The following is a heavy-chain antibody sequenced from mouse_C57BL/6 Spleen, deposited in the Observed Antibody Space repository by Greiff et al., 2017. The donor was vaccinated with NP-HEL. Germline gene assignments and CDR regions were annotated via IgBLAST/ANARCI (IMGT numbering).Heavy chain of an antibody. D-gene: IGHD1-1*01. CDR3: ARSGYYGSSTGVMMDY. J-gene: IGHJ4*01. V-gene: IGHV1-72*01. Sequence: QVHVKQPGAELVKPGASVKLSCKASGYTFTSYWMPWVKQRPGRGLEWIGRIGPNSGGTKYTEKFKSRATLTGDKPYSKAYMQLSSLTSEDSAVYDSARSGYYGSSTGVMMDYWGQGTSVTVSS. CDR2: IGPNSGGT. CDR1: GYTFTSYW.